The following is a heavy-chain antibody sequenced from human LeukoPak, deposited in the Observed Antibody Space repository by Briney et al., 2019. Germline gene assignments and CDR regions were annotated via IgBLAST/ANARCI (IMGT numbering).Heavy chain of an antibody. CDR2: IIPIFGTA. D-gene: IGHD6-19*01. CDR1: GGTFISYA. Sequence: SVKVSCKASGGTFISYAISWVRQAPGQGLEWMGGIIPIFGTANYAQKFQGRVTITADESTSTAYMELSSLRSEDTAVYYCARDPYDAVAGAPDNDCWGQGTLVTVSS. V-gene: IGHV1-69*01. CDR3: ARDPYDAVAGAPDNDC. J-gene: IGHJ4*02.